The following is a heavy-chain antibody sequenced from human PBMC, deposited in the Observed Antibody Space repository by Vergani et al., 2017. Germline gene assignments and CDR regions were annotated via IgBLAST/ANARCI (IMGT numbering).Heavy chain of an antibody. CDR2: INPNSGGT. D-gene: IGHD2-2*02. CDR3: ARGYCSSTSCYMTGDY. Sequence: QVQLVQSGAEVKKPGASVKVSCQASGYTFPGYYMHWVRQAPGQGLEWMGWINPNSGGTNYAQKFQGRVTMTRETSISTAYMELSRLRSDDTAVYYCARGYCSSTSCYMTGDYWGQGTLVTVSS. V-gene: IGHV1-2*02. CDR1: GYTFPGYY. J-gene: IGHJ4*02.